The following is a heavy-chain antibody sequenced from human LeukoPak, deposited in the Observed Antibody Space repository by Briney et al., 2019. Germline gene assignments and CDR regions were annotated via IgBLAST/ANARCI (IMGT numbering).Heavy chain of an antibody. J-gene: IGHJ4*01. V-gene: IGHV5-51*01. Sequence: GESLKISCKGSRYTFTSYWIAWVRQMPGKGLEWMGIIYPGDSDTTYSPSFQGQVTISADKSISTAYLQWSSLKASDTAMYYCARRGGRDGYNEGFDYWGXGTLVTVSS. CDR3: ARRGGRDGYNEGFDY. CDR1: RYTFTSYW. CDR2: IYPGDSDT. D-gene: IGHD5-24*01.